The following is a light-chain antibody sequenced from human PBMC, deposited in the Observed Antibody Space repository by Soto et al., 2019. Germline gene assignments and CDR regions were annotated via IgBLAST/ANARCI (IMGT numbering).Light chain of an antibody. J-gene: IGKJ1*01. Sequence: EIVLTQSPGTLSLSQGERATLSCRASQSVSSSYLAWYQQKPGQAPRLLIYGASSRATGIPDRFSGSGSGTDFTLTISRLDPEDFAVYYCQQYGSPRAFGQGTKVEIK. V-gene: IGKV3-20*01. CDR1: QSVSSSY. CDR2: GAS. CDR3: QQYGSPRA.